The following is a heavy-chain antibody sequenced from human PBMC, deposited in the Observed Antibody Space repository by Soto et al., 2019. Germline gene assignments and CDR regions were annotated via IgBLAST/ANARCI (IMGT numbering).Heavy chain of an antibody. Sequence: EVQLVESGGDLVQPGGSLRLSCTASGFTFSMYWMHWVRQVPGKGPEWVSRISDDGSRADYADSVKGRFTISRDNAKNTLYLEMHVLRADDTAVYYCTRGPRPSSVGTGAFWGQGTPVTLPS. CDR3: TRGPRPSSVGTGAF. J-gene: IGHJ4*02. CDR2: ISDDGSRA. CDR1: GFTFSMYW. D-gene: IGHD3-10*01. V-gene: IGHV3-74*01.